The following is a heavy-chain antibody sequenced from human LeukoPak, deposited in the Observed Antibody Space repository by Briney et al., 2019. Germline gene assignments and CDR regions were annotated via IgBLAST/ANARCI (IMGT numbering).Heavy chain of an antibody. V-gene: IGHV3-43*02. J-gene: IGHJ3*02. CDR2: ISGDGDST. CDR3: ARDNHPDAFDI. CDR1: RFTFDDYA. Sequence: GGSLRLSCVTSRFTFDDYAMHWVRQAPGKGLEWVSLISGDGDSTYYADSVKGRFTISRDKSKNSLYLHMNSLRTEDTALYYCARDNHPDAFDIWGQGTMVTVSS.